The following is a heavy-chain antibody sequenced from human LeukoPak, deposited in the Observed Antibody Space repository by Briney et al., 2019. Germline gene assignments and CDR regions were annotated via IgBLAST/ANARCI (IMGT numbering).Heavy chain of an antibody. J-gene: IGHJ3*02. CDR2: INPSGGST. V-gene: IGHV1-46*01. CDR3: ARVGGSDAGYDSGGYDAFDI. Sequence: GASVKVSCKASGYTFTSYYMHWVRQAPGQGLEWMGIINPSGGSTSYAQKFQGRVTMTRDMSTSTVYMELSSLRSEDTAVYYCARVGGSDAGYDSGGYDAFDIWGQGTMVTVSS. D-gene: IGHD3-22*01. CDR1: GYTFTSYY.